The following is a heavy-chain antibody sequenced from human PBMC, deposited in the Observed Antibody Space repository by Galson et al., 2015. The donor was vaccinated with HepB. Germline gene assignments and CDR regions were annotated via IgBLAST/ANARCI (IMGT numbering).Heavy chain of an antibody. CDR2: LSSHGDNE. CDR1: GFTFSSYA. V-gene: IGHV3-30*04. CDR3: ARTFYFDY. Sequence: SLRLSCAASGFTFSSYAMNWVRQAPGKGLEWVAVLSSHGDNEYYADSVKGRFTISRGNSENTVYLQMHSLRVEDTAVYYCARTFYFDYWGQGTLVTVSS. J-gene: IGHJ4*02. D-gene: IGHD3-16*01.